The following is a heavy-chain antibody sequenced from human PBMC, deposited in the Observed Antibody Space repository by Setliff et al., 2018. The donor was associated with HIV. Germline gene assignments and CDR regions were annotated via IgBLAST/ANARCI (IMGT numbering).Heavy chain of an antibody. CDR1: GGTFSSYA. Sequence: ASVKVSCKASGGTFSSYAISWVRQAPGQGLEWMGGIIPIFGTANYAQKFQGRVTITADESTNTAYMELRSLTSDDTAVYYCARDRRITMVRGVMNYYYMDVWGKGTTVTVSS. J-gene: IGHJ6*03. CDR3: ARDRRITMVRGVMNYYYMDV. V-gene: IGHV1-69*13. CDR2: IIPIFGTA. D-gene: IGHD3-10*01.